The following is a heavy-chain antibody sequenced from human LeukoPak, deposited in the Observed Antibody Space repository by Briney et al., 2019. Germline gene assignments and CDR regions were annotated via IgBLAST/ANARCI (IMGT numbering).Heavy chain of an antibody. D-gene: IGHD3-3*01. CDR2: INDNGSTR. V-gene: IGHV3-23*01. CDR1: GFTFSNYA. Sequence: GGSLRLSCGASGFTFSNYAMSWVRQAPGKGLEWVSGINDNGSTRFYAASVKGRFTSSRDNPKNTLYLQMNGLRVEDTAVYYCAKDSDFWSGPFDYWGQGTLVTVSS. CDR3: AKDSDFWSGPFDY. J-gene: IGHJ4*02.